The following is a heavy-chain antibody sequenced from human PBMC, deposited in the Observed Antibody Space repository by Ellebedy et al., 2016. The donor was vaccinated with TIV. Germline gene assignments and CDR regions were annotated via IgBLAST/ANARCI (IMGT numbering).Heavy chain of an antibody. Sequence: ASVKVSCKGSGYSFTSYWIGWVRQMPGKGLEWMGIIYPGDSDTSYSPSFQGQVTISADKSISTAYLQGSSLKASGTAMYYCARRKGTTVVTNDAFDIWGQGTMVTVSS. D-gene: IGHD4-23*01. V-gene: IGHV5-51*01. CDR2: IYPGDSDT. CDR3: ARRKGTTVVTNDAFDI. J-gene: IGHJ3*02. CDR1: GYSFTSYW.